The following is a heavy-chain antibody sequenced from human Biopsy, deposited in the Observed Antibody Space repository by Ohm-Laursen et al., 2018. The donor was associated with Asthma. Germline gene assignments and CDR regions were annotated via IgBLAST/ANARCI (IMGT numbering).Heavy chain of an antibody. CDR1: GFTVSRDH. D-gene: IGHD3-9*01. V-gene: IGHV3-9*01. CDR3: AKEDYDILTGYVPRGCML. J-gene: IGHJ4*02. Sequence: SLRLSCAASGFTVSRDHMFWVRQAPGKGLEWVSGISWNSDSLGYADSVRGRFTISRDNAKESLYLQMNSLRAEDTALYYCAKEDYDILTGYVPRGCMLWGQGTLVTVSS. CDR2: ISWNSDSL.